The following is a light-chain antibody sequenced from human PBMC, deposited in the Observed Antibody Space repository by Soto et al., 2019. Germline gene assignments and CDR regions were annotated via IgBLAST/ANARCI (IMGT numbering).Light chain of an antibody. CDR3: LLYYGGQLGV. J-gene: IGLJ2*01. CDR2: STS. CDR1: NGAVTSGYY. V-gene: IGLV7-43*01. Sequence: QAVVTQEPSLTVSPGGTVTLTCASNNGAVTSGYYPNWFQQKPGQAPRALIYSTSNKYSWTPARFSGSLLGGKAALTLSGVQPQDEAEYYCLLYYGGQLGVFGGGTKLTVL.